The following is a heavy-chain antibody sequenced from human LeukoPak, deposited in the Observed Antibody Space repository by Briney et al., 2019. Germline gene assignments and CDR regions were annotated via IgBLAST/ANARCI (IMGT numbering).Heavy chain of an antibody. D-gene: IGHD1-20*01. Sequence: GGSLRLSCAASGFSFSSSWMTWVRQAPGKGLEWVANIKGDGSEKFYVDSVKGRFTISRDNTKNSLHLQMSSLRDEDAAVYYCAKWVVVLITGVHYMDVWGKGTTVTVSS. CDR3: AKWVVVLITGVHYMDV. V-gene: IGHV3-7*01. CDR2: IKGDGSEK. CDR1: GFSFSSSW. J-gene: IGHJ6*03.